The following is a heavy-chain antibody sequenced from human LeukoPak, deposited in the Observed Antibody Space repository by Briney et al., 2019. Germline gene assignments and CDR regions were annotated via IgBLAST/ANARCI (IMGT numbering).Heavy chain of an antibody. J-gene: IGHJ4*02. V-gene: IGHV3-7*01. CDR2: MKQDGTET. Sequence: GGSLRLSCVASGLTFNRYWMSWLRQVPGKGLEWVANMKQDGTETHYVDSVKGRFTISRDNAKSSLYLQMNSLRAEDTAVYYCARDCLGSQFWSGYYLGPDNYFDYWGQGSLVTVSS. CDR1: GLTFNRYW. CDR3: ARDCLGSQFWSGYYLGPDNYFDY. D-gene: IGHD3-3*01.